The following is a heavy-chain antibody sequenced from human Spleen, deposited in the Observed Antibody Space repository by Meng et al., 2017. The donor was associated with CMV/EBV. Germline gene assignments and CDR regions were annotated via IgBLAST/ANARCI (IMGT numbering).Heavy chain of an antibody. Sequence: ASVKVSCKTSGYTFTSYAFNWVRQAPGQGLEWMGIINPSGGSTSYAQKFQGRVTMTRDTSTSTVYMELSSLRSEDTAVYYCARVERGYSYGNFDYWGQGTLVTVSS. D-gene: IGHD5-18*01. CDR2: INPSGGST. V-gene: IGHV1-46*01. CDR1: GYTFTSYA. J-gene: IGHJ4*02. CDR3: ARVERGYSYGNFDY.